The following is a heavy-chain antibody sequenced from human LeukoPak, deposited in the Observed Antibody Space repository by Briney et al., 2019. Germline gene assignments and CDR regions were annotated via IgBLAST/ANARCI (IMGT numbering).Heavy chain of an antibody. V-gene: IGHV1-46*01. CDR1: RYTFTSYY. D-gene: IGHD3-22*01. CDR2: INPSGGST. Sequence: GASVKVSCKASRYTFTSYYMHWVRQAPGQGLEWMGIINPSGGSTSYAQKFQGRVTMTRDMSTSTVYMELSSLRSEDTAVYYCARDRLEYYYDSSGYYQGRWFDPWGQGTLVTVSS. J-gene: IGHJ5*02. CDR3: ARDRLEYYYDSSGYYQGRWFDP.